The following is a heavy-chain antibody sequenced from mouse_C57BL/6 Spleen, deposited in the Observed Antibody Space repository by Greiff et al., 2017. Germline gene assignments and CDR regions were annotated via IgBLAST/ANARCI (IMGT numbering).Heavy chain of an antibody. D-gene: IGHD1-1*01. Sequence: EVHLVESGPELVKPGASVKIPCKASGYTFTDYNMDWVKQSHGKSLEWIGDINPNNGGTIYNQKFKGKATLTVDKSSSTAYMELRSLTSEDTAVYYCARRGYYYGDWYFDVWGTGTTVTVSS. CDR3: ARRGYYYGDWYFDV. V-gene: IGHV1-18*01. CDR1: GYTFTDYN. CDR2: INPNNGGT. J-gene: IGHJ1*03.